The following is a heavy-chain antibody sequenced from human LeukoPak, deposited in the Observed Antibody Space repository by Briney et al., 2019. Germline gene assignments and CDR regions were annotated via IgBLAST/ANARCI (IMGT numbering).Heavy chain of an antibody. J-gene: IGHJ4*02. CDR1: GYSFTSYW. CDR3: ARHVGSTTHFDY. V-gene: IGHV5-51*01. CDR2: IYPGDSDT. Sequence: GESLKISCQGSGYSFTSYWIAWVRQMPGKGLEWMGIIYPGDSDTKYSPSFQGRVTIAADKSTSTAYLQWSSLKASDTAMYYCARHVGSTTHFDYWGQGTLVTVSS. D-gene: IGHD6-13*01.